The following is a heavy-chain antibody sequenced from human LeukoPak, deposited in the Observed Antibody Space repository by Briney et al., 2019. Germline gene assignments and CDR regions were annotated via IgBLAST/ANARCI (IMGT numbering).Heavy chain of an antibody. CDR2: ISGSGGST. D-gene: IGHD6-19*01. V-gene: IGHV3-23*01. CDR1: GFTFSSYA. Sequence: GGSLRLSCAASGFTFSSYAMSWVRQAPGKGLEWVSAISGSGGSTYYTDSVKDRFTISRDNSKNILFLQMSSLTAEDTALYYCARGQWLVTSSFDSWGQGTLVTVSS. J-gene: IGHJ4*02. CDR3: ARGQWLVTSSFDS.